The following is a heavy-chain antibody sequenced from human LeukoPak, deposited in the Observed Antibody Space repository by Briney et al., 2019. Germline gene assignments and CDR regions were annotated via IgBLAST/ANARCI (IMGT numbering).Heavy chain of an antibody. D-gene: IGHD6-13*01. CDR2: INASGGST. Sequence: ASVKVSCKASGYRFTSYYMHWVRQAPGQGLEWMGIINASGGSTTYAQKFQGRVTMTRDTSTSTVCMELSSLRSEDTAVYYCARDLIAAAGTTWFDPWGQGTLVTVSS. CDR1: GYRFTSYY. J-gene: IGHJ5*02. CDR3: ARDLIAAAGTTWFDP. V-gene: IGHV1-46*01.